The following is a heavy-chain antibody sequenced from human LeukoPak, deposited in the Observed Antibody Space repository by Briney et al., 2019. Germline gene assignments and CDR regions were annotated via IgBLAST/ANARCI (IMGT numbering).Heavy chain of an antibody. CDR1: GFTFSSYW. CDR3: ARGERQLWPRSGVDV. J-gene: IGHJ6*02. Sequence: GGSLRLSCAASGFTFSSYWMHWVRQAPGKGLVWVSRINSDGSSTSYADSVKGRFTISRDNAKNTLYLQMNSLRAEDTAVYYCARGERQLWPRSGVDVWGQGTTVTVSS. D-gene: IGHD5-18*01. CDR2: INSDGSST. V-gene: IGHV3-74*01.